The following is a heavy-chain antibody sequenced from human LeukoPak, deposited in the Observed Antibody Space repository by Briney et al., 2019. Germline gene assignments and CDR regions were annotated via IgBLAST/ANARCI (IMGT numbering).Heavy chain of an antibody. V-gene: IGHV4-30-2*01. Sequence: SETLSLTCAVSGGSISSGGYSWSWIRQPPGKGLEWIGYIYHSGSTYYNPSLKSRVTISVDTSKNEFSLKLTSVNAADTAVYYCARDRPGGSSLDYWGQGTLVTVSS. CDR2: IYHSGST. D-gene: IGHD6-13*01. J-gene: IGHJ4*02. CDR3: ARDRPGGSSLDY. CDR1: GGSISSGGYS.